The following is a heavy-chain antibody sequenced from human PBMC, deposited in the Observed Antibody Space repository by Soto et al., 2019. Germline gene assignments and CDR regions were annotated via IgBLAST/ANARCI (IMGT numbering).Heavy chain of an antibody. CDR3: ARRYGSVFDY. CDR2: SYYSGST. CDR1: GGSISSYY. J-gene: IGHJ4*02. Sequence: QVQLQESGPGLVKPSETLSLTCTASGGSISSYYWSWIRQPPGKGLEWIGYSYYSGSTKYNPSLTSXAXIXXDTAENPFALKLSSVPAADTAVYYCARRYGSVFDYWGQGTLVTVSS. V-gene: IGHV4-59*01. D-gene: IGHD6-19*01.